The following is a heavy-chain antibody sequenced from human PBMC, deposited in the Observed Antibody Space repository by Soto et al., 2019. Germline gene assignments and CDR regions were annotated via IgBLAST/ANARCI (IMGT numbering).Heavy chain of an antibody. V-gene: IGHV4-61*01. CDR1: GVSVSSGSYY. CDR2: IYYSGST. Sequence: SETLSLTCPVSGVSVSSGSYYWSWIRQPPGKGLEWIGYIYYSGSTNYNPSLKSRVTISVDTSKNQFSLKLSSVTVADTAVYYCARLGGFCSSTNCYGYYAMDVWGQGTTVTVSS. D-gene: IGHD2-2*01. CDR3: ARLGGFCSSTNCYGYYAMDV. J-gene: IGHJ6*02.